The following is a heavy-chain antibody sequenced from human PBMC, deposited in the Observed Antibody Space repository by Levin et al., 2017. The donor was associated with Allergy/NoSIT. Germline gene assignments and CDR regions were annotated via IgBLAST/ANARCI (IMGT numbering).Heavy chain of an antibody. Sequence: SETLSLTCTVSGGSISSSTYHWGWIRQPPGKGLEWIGSIYDDGSAYYNPSFESRVTMSVDTSKNQFSLRLTSVTAADTAVYYCAGPSVTTRFRYWGQGTLVTVSS. CDR2: IYDDGSA. J-gene: IGHJ4*02. D-gene: IGHD4-17*01. V-gene: IGHV4-39*01. CDR3: AGPSVTTRFRY. CDR1: GGSISSSTYH.